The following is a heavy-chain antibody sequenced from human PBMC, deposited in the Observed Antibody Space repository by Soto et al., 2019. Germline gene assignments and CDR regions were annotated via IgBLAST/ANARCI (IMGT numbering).Heavy chain of an antibody. V-gene: IGHV4-38-2*02. CDR3: AREKGHSNPFDY. Sequence: NPAETLSLTCTVSGYAIINGYYWALVRQSPGKGPEWIGSVYQTVSASYNPSLKSRATILVDISKNQFSLKLQSVTAADTAVYYCAREKGHSNPFDYWGQGTLVTVSS. D-gene: IGHD4-4*01. CDR2: VYQTVSA. J-gene: IGHJ4*02. CDR1: GYAIINGYY.